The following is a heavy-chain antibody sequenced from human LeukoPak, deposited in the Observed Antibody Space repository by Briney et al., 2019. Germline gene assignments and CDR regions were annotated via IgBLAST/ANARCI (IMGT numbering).Heavy chain of an antibody. CDR1: GFTVSSNY. V-gene: IGHV3-53*04. CDR2: IHTGGST. D-gene: IGHD2-2*01. Sequence: GGSLRLSCAASGFTVSSNYMSWVRQAPGKGLQWVSVIHTGGSTYYADSVKGRFTISRQNSKNTLYLQMNSLTPEGTAVYYCARGSSSSWYFDYWGQGTLVTVSS. CDR3: ARGSSSSWYFDY. J-gene: IGHJ4*02.